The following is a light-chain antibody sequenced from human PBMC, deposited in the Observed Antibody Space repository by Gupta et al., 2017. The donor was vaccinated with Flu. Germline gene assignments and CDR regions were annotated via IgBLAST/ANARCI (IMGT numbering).Light chain of an antibody. CDR3: QQEEDYPLT. J-gene: IGKJ4*01. CDR1: QSISSW. Sequence: PSTLSASVGDRVTITCRASQSISSWFAWYQQKPEKAPKLLIYKASRAHSRVPSRLSGSASATEITLTISIRHPDDIAAYYCQQEEDYPLTFGGGTKVEIK. V-gene: IGKV1-5*03. CDR2: KAS.